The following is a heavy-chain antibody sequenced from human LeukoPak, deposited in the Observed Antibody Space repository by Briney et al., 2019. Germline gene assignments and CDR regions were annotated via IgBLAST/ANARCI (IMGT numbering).Heavy chain of an antibody. CDR1: GFTFSSYA. CDR2: ISGSGGSK. V-gene: IGHV3-23*01. CDR3: AKETRIITIFGALDY. D-gene: IGHD3-3*01. J-gene: IGHJ4*02. Sequence: GGSLRLSCAASGFTFSSYAMSWVRQAPGKGLEWVSAISGSGGSKYYADYVKGRFIISRDNSKNTLYLQMNSLRAEDTAVYYCAKETRIITIFGALDYWGQGTLVTVSS.